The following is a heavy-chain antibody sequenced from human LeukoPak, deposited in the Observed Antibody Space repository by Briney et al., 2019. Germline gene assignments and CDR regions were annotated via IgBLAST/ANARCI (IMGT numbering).Heavy chain of an antibody. CDR2: IYYSGST. V-gene: IGHV4-39*01. Sequence: SETLSLTCTVSGGSISSSSYYWGWIRQPPGKGLEWIGRIYYSGSTYYNPSLKSRVTISVDTSKNQFSLKLSSVTAADTAVYYCASFPIAASHEDFDYWGQGTLVTVSS. J-gene: IGHJ4*02. CDR3: ASFPIAASHEDFDY. CDR1: GGSISSSSYY. D-gene: IGHD6-6*01.